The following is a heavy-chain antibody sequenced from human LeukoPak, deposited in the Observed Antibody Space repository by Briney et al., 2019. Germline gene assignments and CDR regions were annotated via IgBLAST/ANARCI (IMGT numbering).Heavy chain of an antibody. V-gene: IGHV3-73*01. D-gene: IGHD3-10*01. Sequence: PGGSLRLSCAASGFTFSGSAMHWVRQASGKGLEWVGRIRSKTNSYATSYAASVKGRFALSRDDSKNTAYLQMNSLRAEDTALYYCAKDRSHHMVRGVINDYWGQGTLVTVSS. CDR3: AKDRSHHMVRGVINDY. CDR1: GFTFSGSA. J-gene: IGHJ4*02. CDR2: IRSKTNSYAT.